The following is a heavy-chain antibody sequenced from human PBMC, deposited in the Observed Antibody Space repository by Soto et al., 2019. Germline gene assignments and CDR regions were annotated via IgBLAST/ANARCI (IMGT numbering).Heavy chain of an antibody. CDR3: ARGRGAAAYCFDF. D-gene: IGHD2-2*01. CDR1: GFTFSDYY. CDR2: IGSSTSHT. Sequence: QVQLVESGGGLVKPGGSLRLSCAVSGFTFSDYYMTWIRQAPGKGLEWVSYIGSSTSHTNYAGSVKGRFTFSRDNAKNSLLLQMKSLRAEDTDVYDCARGRGAAAYCFDFWGQGALVTVSS. J-gene: IGHJ4*02. V-gene: IGHV3-11*05.